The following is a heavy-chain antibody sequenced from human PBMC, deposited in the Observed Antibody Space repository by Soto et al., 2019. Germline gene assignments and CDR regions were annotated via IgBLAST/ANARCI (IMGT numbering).Heavy chain of an antibody. Sequence: QVQLQESGPGLVKPSETLSLTCTVSGGSISGGVHSWSWIRQPPGKGLEWIGHIFDSGSTYYNPSLKSRLTISVDTSKNQFSLRLSSVNAADTAVYYCAREIMPLTNDWYFDLWGRGTLVTVSS. V-gene: IGHV4-30-4*01. CDR3: AREIMPLTNDWYFDL. D-gene: IGHD2-8*01. CDR1: GGSISGGVHS. J-gene: IGHJ2*01. CDR2: IFDSGST.